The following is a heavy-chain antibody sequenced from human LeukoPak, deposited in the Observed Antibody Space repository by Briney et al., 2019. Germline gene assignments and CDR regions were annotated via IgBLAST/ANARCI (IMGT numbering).Heavy chain of an antibody. J-gene: IGHJ3*02. CDR3: TTLTIVVVPAAIIDAFDI. V-gene: IGHV3-15*01. CDR2: IKSKTDGGTT. D-gene: IGHD2-2*01. CDR1: GFTFSNAW. Sequence: GGSLRLSCAASGFTFSNAWMSWVRQAPGKGLEWVGRIKSKTDGGTTDYAAPVKGRFTISRDDSKNTLYLQMNSLKTEDTAVYYCTTLTIVVVPAAIIDAFDIWGQGTMVTVSS.